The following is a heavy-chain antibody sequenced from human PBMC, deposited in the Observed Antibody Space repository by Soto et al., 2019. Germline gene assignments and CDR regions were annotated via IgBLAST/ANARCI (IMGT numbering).Heavy chain of an antibody. D-gene: IGHD1-1*01. Sequence: EVQLVESGGGVVRPGGSLRLSCAASGFTFDDYGMSWVRQVPGKGLEWVSGINWNGGSTGYADSVKGRFTISRDNAKNSLYLQMNSLRVEDTALYYCARSLSLEMSYWYFDLWGRGTLVTVSS. V-gene: IGHV3-20*04. J-gene: IGHJ2*01. CDR2: INWNGGST. CDR3: ARSLSLEMSYWYFDL. CDR1: GFTFDDYG.